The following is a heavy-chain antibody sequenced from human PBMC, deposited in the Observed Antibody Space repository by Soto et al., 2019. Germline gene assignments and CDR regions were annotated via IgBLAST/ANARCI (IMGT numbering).Heavy chain of an antibody. Sequence: ASVKVSCKASGGTFSSYAISWVGQAPGQGLEWMGGIIPIFGTANYAQKFQGRVTITADESTSTAYMELSSLRSEDTAVYYCARAHSSGYYFDYWGQGTLVTVSS. D-gene: IGHD6-19*01. CDR1: GGTFSSYA. CDR3: ARAHSSGYYFDY. CDR2: IIPIFGTA. V-gene: IGHV1-69*13. J-gene: IGHJ4*02.